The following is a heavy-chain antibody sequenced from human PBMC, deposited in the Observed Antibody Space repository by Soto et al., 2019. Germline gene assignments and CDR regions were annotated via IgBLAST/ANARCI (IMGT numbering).Heavy chain of an antibody. D-gene: IGHD6-19*01. Sequence: QVQLVESGGGVVQPGRSLRLSCAASGFTFSSYGMHWVRQAPGKGLEWVAVISYDGSNKYYADSVKGRFTISRDNSKNTRYLQMNSLRAEDTAVYYCAKVFSYSSGWYFDYWGQGTLVTVSS. J-gene: IGHJ4*02. CDR3: AKVFSYSSGWYFDY. CDR1: GFTFSSYG. CDR2: ISYDGSNK. V-gene: IGHV3-30*18.